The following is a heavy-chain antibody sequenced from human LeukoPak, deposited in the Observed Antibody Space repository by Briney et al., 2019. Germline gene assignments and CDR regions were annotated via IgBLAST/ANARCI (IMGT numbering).Heavy chain of an antibody. CDR1: GASVSSYY. V-gene: IGHV4-59*08. Sequence: SETLSLTCTVSGASVSSYYWSWIRQPPGKGLERIGYIYYSGSTDYNPSLKSRVTISVDTSKNQFSLKLSSVTAADTAVYYCARQGYCGGDCFSDYWGQGTLVTVSS. J-gene: IGHJ4*02. D-gene: IGHD2-21*02. CDR3: ARQGYCGGDCFSDY. CDR2: IYYSGST.